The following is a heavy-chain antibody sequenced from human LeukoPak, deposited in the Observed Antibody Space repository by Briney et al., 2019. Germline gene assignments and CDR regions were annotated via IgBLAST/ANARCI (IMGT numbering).Heavy chain of an antibody. V-gene: IGHV4-39*01. D-gene: IGHD5-12*01. CDR1: GGSISSTYYY. CDR2: IHYGGNT. Sequence: PSETLSLTCTVSGGSISSTYYYWGWIRQPPGKRLEWIGSIHYGGNTYYNPSLKGRVIISLDTARDQFSLKLSSVTAADTAVYYCARQGDSGYDYFHYWGQGILVTVSS. CDR3: ARQGDSGYDYFHY. J-gene: IGHJ4*02.